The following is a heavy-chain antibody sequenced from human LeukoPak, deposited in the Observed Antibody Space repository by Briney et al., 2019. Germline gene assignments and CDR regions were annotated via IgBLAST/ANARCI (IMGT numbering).Heavy chain of an antibody. Sequence: SETLSLTCTVSGGSISGYYWTWIRQPVGKGLEWIGRLDPSGSTNYNPSLNSRVTMPVDTSKNQFSLKLTSVTAADTAVYYCARGGESYSDYWGQGTLVTVSS. CDR1: GGSISGYY. CDR3: ARGGESYSDY. D-gene: IGHD2-21*01. J-gene: IGHJ4*02. CDR2: LDPSGST. V-gene: IGHV4-4*07.